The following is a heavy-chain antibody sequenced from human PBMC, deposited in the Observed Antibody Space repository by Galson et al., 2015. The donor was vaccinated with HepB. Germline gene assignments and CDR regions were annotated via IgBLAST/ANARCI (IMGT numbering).Heavy chain of an antibody. J-gene: IGHJ6*02. Sequence: SVKVSCKASGYTFTSYGISWVRQAPGQGLEWMGWVSAYNGNTNYAQKLQGRVTMTTDTSTSTAYMELRSLRSDDTAVYYCARYRGIAVAGTYYYYGMDVWGQGTTVTVSS. CDR3: ARYRGIAVAGTYYYYGMDV. CDR2: VSAYNGNT. CDR1: GYTFTSYG. V-gene: IGHV1-18*04. D-gene: IGHD6-19*01.